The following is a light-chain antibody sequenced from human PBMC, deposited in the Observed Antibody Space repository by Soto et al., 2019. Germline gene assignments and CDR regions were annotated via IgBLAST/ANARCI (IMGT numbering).Light chain of an antibody. CDR2: AAS. CDR3: QQSYSTHFT. V-gene: IGKV1-39*01. Sequence: DIRMTQSPSSLSASGGDIVTITCRASQSISRYLNWYQQKPGKAPKLLIYAASSLQSGVPSRFSGSGSGTDFTLTISSLQPDDFATYYCQQSYSTHFTFGPGTKVDIK. J-gene: IGKJ3*01. CDR1: QSISRY.